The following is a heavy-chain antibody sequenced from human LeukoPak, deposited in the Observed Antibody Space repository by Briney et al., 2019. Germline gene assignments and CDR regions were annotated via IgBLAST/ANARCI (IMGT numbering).Heavy chain of an antibody. CDR3: ARSPHSIAAAGRGTFDY. CDR1: GFTFSNSD. CDR2: VSWKGSWT. J-gene: IGHJ4*02. Sequence: GGSLRLSCAASGFTFSNSDMNWVHQAPGKGLEWVSGVSWKGSWTHYADSVKGQFIISRDNSRNTLYLQTNGLRAEDTAVYYCARSPHSIAAAGRGTFDYWGQGTLVTVSS. V-gene: IGHV3-35*02. D-gene: IGHD6-13*01.